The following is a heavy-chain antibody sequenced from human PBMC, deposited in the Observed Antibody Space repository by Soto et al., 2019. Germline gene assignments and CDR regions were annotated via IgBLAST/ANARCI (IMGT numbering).Heavy chain of an antibody. CDR3: ARSQGGSSSLDIYYYYYYGVDV. D-gene: IGHD3-3*02. V-gene: IGHV1-69*01. Sequence: QVQLVQSGAEVKKPGSSVKVSCKAPGGTFSTYAISWVRQAPGQGLEWMGGVIPIFGTLKYAQKFQGRVTITADESTSTGYVELRSLRSEDTAVYYCARSQGGSSSLDIYYYYYYGVDVWGQGTTVTVSS. CDR2: VIPIFGTL. J-gene: IGHJ6*02. CDR1: GGTFSTYA.